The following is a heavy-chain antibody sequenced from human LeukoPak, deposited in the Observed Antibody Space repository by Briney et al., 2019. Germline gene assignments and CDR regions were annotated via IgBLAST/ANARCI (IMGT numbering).Heavy chain of an antibody. V-gene: IGHV1-18*01. D-gene: IGHD2-2*01. CDR3: ARDYCSSTSCLFDY. J-gene: IGHJ4*02. Sequence: ASVKVSCKASGYTFTSYGNSWVRQAPGQGLEWMGWISAYNGNTNYAQKLQGRVTMTTDTSTSTAYMELRSLRSDDTAVYYCARDYCSSTSCLFDYWGQGTLVTVSS. CDR1: GYTFTSYG. CDR2: ISAYNGNT.